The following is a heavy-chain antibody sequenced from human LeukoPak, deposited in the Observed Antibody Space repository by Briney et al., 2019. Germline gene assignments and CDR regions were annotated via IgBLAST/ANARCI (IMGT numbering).Heavy chain of an antibody. D-gene: IGHD1-1*01. CDR3: ARGPHLERHYRDV. J-gene: IGHJ6*03. CDR2: INHRGST. V-gene: IGHV4-34*01. Sequence: SETLSLTCALYGGSFTGYYWSWICQTPRKGLEWIWEINHRGSTNYNPPLKRRATISVDTSTKQFSLKLSSVTAAPTTVYYCARGPHLERHYRDVWGKGTTVSVSS. CDR1: GGSFTGYY.